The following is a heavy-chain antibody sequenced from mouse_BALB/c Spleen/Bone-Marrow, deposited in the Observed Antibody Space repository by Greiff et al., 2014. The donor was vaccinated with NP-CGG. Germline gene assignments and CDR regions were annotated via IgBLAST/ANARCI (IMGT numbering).Heavy chain of an antibody. CDR1: GFTFSWYA. J-gene: IGHJ2*01. CDR2: ISSAGSHT. CDR3: VRDSSGYFDY. Sequence: EVQLQQSGGGLVKPGGSLKLSCAASGFTFSWYAMSWVRQSPEKRLEWVAEISSAGSHTYYPDTVTGRFTISRDNAKNTLYLEMSSLRSEDTAMYYCVRDSSGYFDYWGQGTTLTVSS. D-gene: IGHD3-1*01. V-gene: IGHV5-9-4*01.